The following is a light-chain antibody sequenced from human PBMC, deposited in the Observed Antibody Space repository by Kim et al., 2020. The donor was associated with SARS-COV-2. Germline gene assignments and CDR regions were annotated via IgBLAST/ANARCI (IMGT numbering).Light chain of an antibody. CDR1: QSINSY. V-gene: IGKV1-39*01. Sequence: ASVGDRVTITCLASQSINSYLNWYQQKPGKAPKLLIYAASSLQSGVPSRFSGSGSGTDFTLTISSLQPEDFATYYCQQSYSTPFTFGPGTKVDIK. CDR3: QQSYSTPFT. CDR2: AAS. J-gene: IGKJ3*01.